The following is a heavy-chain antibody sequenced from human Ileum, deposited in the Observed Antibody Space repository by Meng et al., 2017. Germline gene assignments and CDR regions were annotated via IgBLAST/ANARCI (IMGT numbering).Heavy chain of an antibody. CDR2: IYHSGST. J-gene: IGHJ4*02. D-gene: IGHD1-7*01. V-gene: IGHV4-4*02. CDR1: GGSISSSNW. CDR3: ASLRYNWNYSADY. Sequence: QVQRQEPGPGSVKPSGTLSLTCACSGGSISSSNWWSWVRQPPGKGLEWIGEIYHSGSTNYNPSLKSRVTISVDKSKNQFSLKLSSVTAADTAVYYCASLRYNWNYSADYWGQGTLVTVSS.